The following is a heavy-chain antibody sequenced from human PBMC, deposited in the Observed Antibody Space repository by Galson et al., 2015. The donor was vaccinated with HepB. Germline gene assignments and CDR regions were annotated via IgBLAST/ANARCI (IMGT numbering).Heavy chain of an antibody. J-gene: IGHJ5*02. V-gene: IGHV5-51*03. Sequence: QSGAEVKKPGESLRISCKGSGYSFTSYWIGWVRQMPGKGLEWMGIIYPGDSDTRYSPSFQGQVTTSADKSISTAYLQWSSPKASDTAMYYCATTLAGSSWGGGWFDPWGQGTLVTVSS. CDR3: ATTLAGSSWGGGWFDP. CDR2: IYPGDSDT. D-gene: IGHD6-13*01. CDR1: GYSFTSYW.